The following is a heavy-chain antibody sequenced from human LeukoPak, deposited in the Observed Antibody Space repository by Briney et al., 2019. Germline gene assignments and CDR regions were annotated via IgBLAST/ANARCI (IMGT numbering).Heavy chain of an antibody. CDR3: GRSTAPENFVYYYWRLYYGMDV. CDR1: GGSSSGYY. CDR2: IKHSGNT. Sequence: SETLSLTCAVDGGSSSGYYWSWISQPPGKGIEWNGEIKHSGNTNHNPSLKSQVTISVAKSKNQSSLKLTAVTAADPAVYYGGRSTAPENFVYYYWRLYYGMDVWGQGTTVTVSS. V-gene: IGHV4-34*01. D-gene: IGHD3-22*01. J-gene: IGHJ6*02.